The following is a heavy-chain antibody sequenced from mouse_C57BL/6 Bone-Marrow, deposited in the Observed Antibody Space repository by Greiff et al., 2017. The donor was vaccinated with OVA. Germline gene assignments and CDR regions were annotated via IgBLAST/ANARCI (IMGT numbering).Heavy chain of an antibody. CDR1: GYTFTSHW. D-gene: IGHD1-1*01. Sequence: QVQLQQSGPELVRPGASVKISCKAPGYTFTSHWMQWVRQRPGQGLEWIGEIFPGSGSTYYNEKFKGTATLTVDTSSSTAYMQLSSLTSEDSAVYFCARPHYYGRVYAMDYWGQGTSVTVSS. CDR3: ARPHYYGRVYAMDY. J-gene: IGHJ4*01. V-gene: IGHV1-56*01. CDR2: IFPGSGST.